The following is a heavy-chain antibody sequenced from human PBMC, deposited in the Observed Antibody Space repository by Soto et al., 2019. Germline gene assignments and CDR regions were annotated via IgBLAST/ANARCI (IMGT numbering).Heavy chain of an antibody. CDR1: GYTFTGYY. D-gene: IGHD3-22*01. Sequence: ASVKVSCKSSGYTFTGYYIHWVRQAPGQGLEWMGWINPNSGDTNYAQKFQGRVTMTRDTSISTAYMEVSRLRSDDAAVYYCARVRTYYYDSGGLDYWGQGTLVTVSS. J-gene: IGHJ4*02. CDR2: INPNSGDT. V-gene: IGHV1-2*02. CDR3: ARVRTYYYDSGGLDY.